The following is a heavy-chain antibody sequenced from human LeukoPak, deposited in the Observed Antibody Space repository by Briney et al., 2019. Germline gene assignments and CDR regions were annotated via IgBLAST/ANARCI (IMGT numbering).Heavy chain of an antibody. CDR2: IYTSGST. CDR1: GGSISSGGYY. CDR3: ARVPGAGSGYDY. J-gene: IGHJ4*02. V-gene: IGHV4-61*02. D-gene: IGHD3-22*01. Sequence: PSETLSLTCAVSGGSISSGGYYWRWIRQPAGKGLEWIGRIYTSGSTNYNPSLKSRVTISVDTSKNQFSLKLSSVTAADTAVYYCARVPGAGSGYDYWGQGTLVTVSS.